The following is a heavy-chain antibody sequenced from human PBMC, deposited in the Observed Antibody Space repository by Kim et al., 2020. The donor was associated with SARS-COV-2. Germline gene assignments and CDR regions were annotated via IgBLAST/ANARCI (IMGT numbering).Heavy chain of an antibody. CDR1: GFTFSSYG. Sequence: GGSLRLSCAASGFTFSSYGMHWVRQAPGKGLEWVAVISYDGSNKYYADSVKGRFTISRDNSKNTLYLQMNSLRAEDTAVYYCAKDLGPYSSGWYSLAYYGMDVWGQGTTVTVSS. J-gene: IGHJ6*02. CDR3: AKDLGPYSSGWYSLAYYGMDV. CDR2: ISYDGSNK. D-gene: IGHD6-19*01. V-gene: IGHV3-30*18.